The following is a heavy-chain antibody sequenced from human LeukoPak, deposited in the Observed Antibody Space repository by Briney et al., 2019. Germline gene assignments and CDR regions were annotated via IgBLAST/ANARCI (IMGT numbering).Heavy chain of an antibody. Sequence: SETLSLTCAVYGGSFSGYYWSWIRQPPGKGLEWIGEINHSGSTNYNPSLKSRVTISVDTSKNQFSLKLSSVTAADTAVYYCARGDIVVVVAAPRGGLRGRPLDYWGQGTLVTVSS. D-gene: IGHD2-15*01. CDR3: ARGDIVVVVAAPRGGLRGRPLDY. CDR1: GGSFSGYY. J-gene: IGHJ4*02. CDR2: INHSGST. V-gene: IGHV4-34*01.